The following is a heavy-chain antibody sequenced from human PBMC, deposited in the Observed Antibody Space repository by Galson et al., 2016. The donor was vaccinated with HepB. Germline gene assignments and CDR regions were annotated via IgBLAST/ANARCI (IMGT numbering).Heavy chain of an antibody. Sequence: LSLTCTVSGGSIVSYYWNWIRQPPGKGLEWIGYIYYSGSTNYNPSLKSRVTLSVDTSKNQFSLKLTSVTAADTAVYYCARDSAGSFDLWGRGTLVTVSS. J-gene: IGHJ2*01. CDR1: GGSIVSYY. CDR2: IYYSGST. V-gene: IGHV4-59*01. D-gene: IGHD3-10*01. CDR3: ARDSAGSFDL.